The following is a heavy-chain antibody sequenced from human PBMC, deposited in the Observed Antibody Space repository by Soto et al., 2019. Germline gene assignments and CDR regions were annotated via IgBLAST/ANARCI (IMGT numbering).Heavy chain of an antibody. CDR1: GGSINSDDSF. CDR3: ARQLPVGATSWFNP. V-gene: IGHV4-39*01. Sequence: LSLTCRVSGGSINSDDSFWGWVRQSPGKGLEWIGSLYYGGSTFYNPSLKSRVTISLDTSKNQFSLRLTSVTAADTAIYYCARQLPVGATSWFNPWGQGTLVTVSS. CDR2: LYYGGST. J-gene: IGHJ5*02. D-gene: IGHD1-26*01.